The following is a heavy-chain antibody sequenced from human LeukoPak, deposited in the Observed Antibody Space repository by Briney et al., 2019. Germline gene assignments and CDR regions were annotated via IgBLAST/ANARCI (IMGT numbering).Heavy chain of an antibody. J-gene: IGHJ4*02. CDR2: IKYDGNEK. CDR3: ARDPRQGSYYFDF. D-gene: IGHD1-26*01. V-gene: IGHV3-7*03. CDR1: GFTFSSYW. Sequence: GGSLRLSCAASGFTFSSYWMSWVRQAPGKGLEWVANIKYDGNEKFYVDSVKGRFTISRDNAKNSLYLQMNSLRAEDTAVCYCARDPRQGSYYFDFWGQGTLVTVSS.